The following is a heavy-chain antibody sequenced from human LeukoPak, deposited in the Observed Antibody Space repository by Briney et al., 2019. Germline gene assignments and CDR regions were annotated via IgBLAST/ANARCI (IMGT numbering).Heavy chain of an antibody. Sequence: GGSLRLSCAASGFTFSSYWMSWVRQAPGKGLEWVANIKQDGSEKFYVDSVKGRFTISRDNAKNSLYLQMNSLRAEDTAVYYCARDRSDFQTWGNLFDYWGQGTLVTVSS. J-gene: IGHJ4*02. CDR3: ARDRSDFQTWGNLFDY. D-gene: IGHD3-16*01. V-gene: IGHV3-7*01. CDR2: IKQDGSEK. CDR1: GFTFSSYW.